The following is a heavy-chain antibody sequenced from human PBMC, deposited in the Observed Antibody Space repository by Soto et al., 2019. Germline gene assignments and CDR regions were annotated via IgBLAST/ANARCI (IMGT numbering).Heavy chain of an antibody. CDR3: ARGISGTYTALDF. CDR1: GYGFTTYY. V-gene: IGHV1-46*01. Sequence: ASVKVSCKASGYGFTTYYLHWVRQAPGQGLEWLGMTNPNGGATAYAQNFQGRVSMTTDMSTSTVFMDLGSLRFDDTAVYYCARGISGTYTALDFWGQGALVTVSS. CDR2: TNPNGGAT. D-gene: IGHD1-26*01. J-gene: IGHJ4*02.